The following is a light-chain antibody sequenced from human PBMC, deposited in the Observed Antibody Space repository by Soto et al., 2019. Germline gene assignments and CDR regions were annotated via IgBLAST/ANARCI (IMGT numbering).Light chain of an antibody. CDR2: WAS. CDR3: QQYFSFPWT. CDR1: QSVLYSSNNKNY. J-gene: IGKJ1*01. Sequence: DIVMTQSPDSLAVSLGERATINCKSSQSVLYSSNNKNYLAWYQQRPGQPPNLLIYWASTRESGVTDRFSGSGSGTDFTLTISSLQAEDVAIYYCQQYFSFPWTFGQGTKMEIK. V-gene: IGKV4-1*01.